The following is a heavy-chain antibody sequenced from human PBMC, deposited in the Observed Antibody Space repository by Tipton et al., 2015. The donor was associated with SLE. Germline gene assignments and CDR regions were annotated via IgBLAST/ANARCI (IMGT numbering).Heavy chain of an antibody. CDR3: AKFGDWGDLFFDV. V-gene: IGHV3-23*03. D-gene: IGHD7-27*01. J-gene: IGHJ4*02. CDR2: IYHDHST. CDR1: GFTFNRYA. Sequence: SLRLSCVASGFTFNRYAMSWVRQAPGKGLEWVSVIYHDHSTSYADSVKSRFTISRDNAKNTLYLQVDSLRTEDTAVYYCAKFGDWGDLFFDVWGQGTLVTVSS.